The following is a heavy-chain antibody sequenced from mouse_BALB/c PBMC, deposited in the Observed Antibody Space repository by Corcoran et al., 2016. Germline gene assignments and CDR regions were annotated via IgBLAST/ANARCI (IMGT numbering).Heavy chain of an antibody. J-gene: IGHJ1*01. CDR1: GFNIKDTY. Sequence: EVQLQPSGAELVKPGASVKLSCTASGFNIKDTYMHWVKQRPEQGLEWIGRIDPTNGNTKYDPKFQGKATITADTSSNTAYLQLSSLTSEDTAVYYCANWEWYFDVWGAGTTVTVSS. D-gene: IGHD4-1*01. CDR2: IDPTNGNT. V-gene: IGHV14-3*02. CDR3: ANWEWYFDV.